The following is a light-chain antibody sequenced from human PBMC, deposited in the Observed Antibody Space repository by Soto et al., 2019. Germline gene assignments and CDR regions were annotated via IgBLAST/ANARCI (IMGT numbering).Light chain of an antibody. CDR1: QVISNY. V-gene: IGKV1-27*01. CDR3: QKYKSAPLT. CDR2: AVL. J-gene: IGKJ5*01. Sequence: DVQMTQSPSSLSVSVGDRVTITCRASQVISNYLAWYQQKPGKPPQLRIYAVLTLQSGVPSRFSGSASGTDFTLTISSLQPEDVATYYCQKYKSAPLTFGQGTRLE.